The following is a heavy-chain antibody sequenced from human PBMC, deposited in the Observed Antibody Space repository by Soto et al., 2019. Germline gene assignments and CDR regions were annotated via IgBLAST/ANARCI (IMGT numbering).Heavy chain of an antibody. CDR1: GYSFTSYW. CDR3: ARRPYDSSGYYSLAFDI. Sequence: EVQLVQSGAEVKKPGESLRISCKGSGYSFTSYWISWVRQMPGKGLEWMGRIDPSDSYTNYSPSFQGHVTISAAKSISTAYLQWSSLKASDTAMYYCARRPYDSSGYYSLAFDIWGQGTMVTVSS. CDR2: IDPSDSYT. D-gene: IGHD3-22*01. V-gene: IGHV5-10-1*01. J-gene: IGHJ3*02.